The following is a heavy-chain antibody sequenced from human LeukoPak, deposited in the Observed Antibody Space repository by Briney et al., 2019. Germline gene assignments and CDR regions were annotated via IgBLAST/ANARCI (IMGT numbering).Heavy chain of an antibody. CDR1: GYSFPIYW. Sequence: GESLKISCKGSGYSFPIYWIAWVRQMPGKGLEWMGIIYPGDSNVRYSPSFQGQVTISADKSVTTAYLQWSSLKASDTAMYFCARLNGGANLLGESLDIWGQGTMVTVSS. CDR3: ARLNGGANLLGESLDI. J-gene: IGHJ3*02. D-gene: IGHD4/OR15-4a*01. CDR2: IYPGDSNV. V-gene: IGHV5-51*01.